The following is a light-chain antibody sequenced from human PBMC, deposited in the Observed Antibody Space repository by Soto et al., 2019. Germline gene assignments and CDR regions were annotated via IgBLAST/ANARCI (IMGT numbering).Light chain of an antibody. CDR3: QQYKSYSRT. Sequence: DIQMTQSPSTLSASVGDRVTTTCRASQSISNWLAWYQQKPGKAPKLLIYGASDLESGAPSRFSGSGSGTEFTLTISSLQPDDFATYYCQQYKSYSRTFGQGTKVEIK. CDR2: GAS. CDR1: QSISNW. V-gene: IGKV1-5*01. J-gene: IGKJ1*01.